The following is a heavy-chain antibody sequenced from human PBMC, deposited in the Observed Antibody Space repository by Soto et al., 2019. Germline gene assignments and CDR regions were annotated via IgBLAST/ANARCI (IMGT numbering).Heavy chain of an antibody. CDR3: ASLYGDYGVY. CDR2: ISYDGSNK. CDR1: GFTFNRHA. Sequence: QVQLVESGGGVVQPGGSLRLSCAVSGFTFNRHAMHWVRQAPGKGLEWVAVISYDGSNKYYADSVKGRFTISRDNSKNTLYLQMNNLSAEDTTVYYCASLYGDYGVYWGQGPLVTVSS. V-gene: IGHV3-30-3*01. J-gene: IGHJ4*02. D-gene: IGHD4-17*01.